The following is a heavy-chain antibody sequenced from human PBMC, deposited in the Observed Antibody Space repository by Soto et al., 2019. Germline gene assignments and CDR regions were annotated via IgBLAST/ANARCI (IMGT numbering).Heavy chain of an antibody. Sequence: QVHLVQSGAEVKKPGASVKVSCKASGYTFTSYGITWVRQAPGQGLEWMGWISAHNGNTDYAQKLQGRVIVTRDTSTSTAYMELRCLISDDTAVYYCARGRYGDYWGQGALVTVSS. CDR1: GYTFTSYG. D-gene: IGHD1-1*01. CDR2: ISAHNGNT. J-gene: IGHJ4*02. CDR3: ARGRYGDY. V-gene: IGHV1-18*01.